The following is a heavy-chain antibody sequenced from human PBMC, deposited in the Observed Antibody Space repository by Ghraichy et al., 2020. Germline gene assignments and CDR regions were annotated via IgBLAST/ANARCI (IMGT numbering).Heavy chain of an antibody. D-gene: IGHD3-3*01. CDR1: GFTLSTYW. CDR2: VKEDGSEK. V-gene: IGHV3-7*01. Sequence: GGSLRLSCVASGFTLSTYWMTWVRQAPGKGLEWVASVKEDGSEKYYVDSAKGRFTISRDNAKNSLYLQMNSLRGEDTAVYYCVRNGAYYDLAEWGQGTLVTVSS. CDR3: VRNGAYYDLAE. J-gene: IGHJ4*02.